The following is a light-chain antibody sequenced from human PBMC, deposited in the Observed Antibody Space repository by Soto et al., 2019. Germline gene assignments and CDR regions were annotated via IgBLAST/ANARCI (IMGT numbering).Light chain of an antibody. CDR1: SSDVGNYDL. CDR3: SSYTSSSTVV. J-gene: IGLJ2*01. V-gene: IGLV2-14*02. CDR2: EGT. Sequence: QSVLAQPASVSGSPGQSITISCTGTSSDVGNYDLVSWYQQLPGKAPKLMIYEGTKRPSGISARFSASKSGNTASLTISGLQAEDEADYYCSSYTSSSTVVFGGGTKLTVL.